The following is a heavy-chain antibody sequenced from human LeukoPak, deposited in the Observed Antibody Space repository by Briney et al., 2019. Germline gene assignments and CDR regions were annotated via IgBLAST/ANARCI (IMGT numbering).Heavy chain of an antibody. CDR2: IRGSGTVT. Sequence: PGGSLRLSCAASGFTFTSYAMSWVRQPPGKGLEWVSVIRGSGTVTYFADSVKGRFTVSRDNSKNTLYLQMSSLRAEDTAIYHCAKSLDYDGGVLWALPQYWGQGTLVTVSS. V-gene: IGHV3-23*01. D-gene: IGHD3-22*01. J-gene: IGHJ4*02. CDR3: AKSLDYDGGVLWALPQY. CDR1: GFTFTSYA.